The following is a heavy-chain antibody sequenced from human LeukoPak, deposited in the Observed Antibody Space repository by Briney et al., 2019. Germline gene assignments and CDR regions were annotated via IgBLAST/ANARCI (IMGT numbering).Heavy chain of an antibody. D-gene: IGHD2-2*01. J-gene: IGHJ6*03. CDR1: GGSTSSYY. CDR2: IYTSGST. Sequence: PSETLSLTCTVSGGSTSSYYWSWIRQPAGKGLEWIGRIYTSGSTNYNPSLKSRVTMSVDTSKNQFSLKLSSVTAADTAVYYCARDWRPYCSSTSCYYYYYMDVRGKGTTVTVSS. V-gene: IGHV4-4*07. CDR3: ARDWRPYCSSTSCYYYYYMDV.